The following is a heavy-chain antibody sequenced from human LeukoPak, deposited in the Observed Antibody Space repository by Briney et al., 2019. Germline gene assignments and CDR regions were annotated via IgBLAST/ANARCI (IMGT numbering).Heavy chain of an antibody. CDR3: ARLILVPVAGTIPFDY. D-gene: IGHD6-19*01. J-gene: IGHJ4*02. V-gene: IGHV5-51*01. CDR1: GYSFTSYW. CDR2: IYPGDSDT. Sequence: GESLKISCKGSGYSFTSYWIGWVRQMPGKGLEWMGIIYPGDSDTRYSPSFQGQVTISADKSISTAYLQWSSLKASDTAMYYCARLILVPVAGTIPFDYWGQGTLVTVSS.